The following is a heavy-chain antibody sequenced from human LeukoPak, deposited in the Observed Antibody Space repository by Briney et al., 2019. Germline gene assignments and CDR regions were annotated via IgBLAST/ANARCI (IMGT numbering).Heavy chain of an antibody. D-gene: IGHD5-24*01. CDR3: ARATGRDGYKKNYWYFDL. Sequence: SETLSLTCTVSGGSISSYYWSWMRQPPGKGLEWIGYIYYSGSTNHNPSLKSRVTISVDTSKNQFSLKLSSVTAADTAVYYCARATGRDGYKKNYWYFDLWGRGTLVTVSS. J-gene: IGHJ2*01. CDR2: IYYSGST. CDR1: GGSISSYY. V-gene: IGHV4-59*01.